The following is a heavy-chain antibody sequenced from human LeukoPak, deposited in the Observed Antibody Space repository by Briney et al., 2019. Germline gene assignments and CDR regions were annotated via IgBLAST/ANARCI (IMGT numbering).Heavy chain of an antibody. CDR3: ARDLRGFNSRLFDY. V-gene: IGHV1-46*01. J-gene: IGHJ4*02. D-gene: IGHD4-23*01. CDR1: GYTFTSYY. Sequence: ASVKVSCKASGYTFTSYYMHWVRQAPGQGLEWMGIINPSGGSTSYAQKFQGGVTMTRDTSTSTAYMELRSLRSDDTAVYYCARDLRGFNSRLFDYWGQGTLVTVSS. CDR2: INPSGGST.